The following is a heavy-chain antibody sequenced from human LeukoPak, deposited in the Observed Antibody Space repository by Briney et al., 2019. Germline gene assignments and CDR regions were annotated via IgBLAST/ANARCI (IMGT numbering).Heavy chain of an antibody. CDR1: GGSISSYY. J-gene: IGHJ6*02. CDR2: IYYSGST. CDR3: ARGPVVVVPAYYYYGMDV. Sequence: SETLSLTCTVSGGSISSYYWSWIRQPPGKGLEWIGYIYYSGSTNYNPSLKSRVTISVDTSKNQFSLKLSSVTAADTAVYYCARGPVVVVPAYYYYGMDVWGQGTTVTVSS. D-gene: IGHD2-2*01. V-gene: IGHV4-59*01.